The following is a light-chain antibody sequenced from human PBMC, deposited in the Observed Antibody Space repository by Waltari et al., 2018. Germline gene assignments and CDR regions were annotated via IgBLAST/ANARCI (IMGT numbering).Light chain of an antibody. CDR2: KGN. Sequence: QTVVTQEPSLSVSPGGTVTLTCALSSGSISTTSYATWYQQTPGQAPRTLVYKGNSRSSGVPDHFSGSILGNKAALTITGAQADDDSDYYCSLYMGSGIWVFGGGTKLTVL. CDR1: SGSISTTSY. CDR3: SLYMGSGIWV. V-gene: IGLV8-61*01. J-gene: IGLJ3*02.